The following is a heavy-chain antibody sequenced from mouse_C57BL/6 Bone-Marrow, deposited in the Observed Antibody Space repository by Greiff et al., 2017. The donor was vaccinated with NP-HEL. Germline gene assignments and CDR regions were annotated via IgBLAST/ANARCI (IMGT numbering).Heavy chain of an antibody. V-gene: IGHV1-64*01. J-gene: IGHJ4*01. CDR2: IHPNSGST. CDR1: GYTFTSYW. CDR3: ARWLPSYYAMDY. Sequence: VQLQQPGAELVKPGASVKLSCKASGYTFTSYWMHWVKQRPGQGLEWIGMIHPNSGSTNYNEKFKSKATLTVDKSSSTAYMQLSSLTSDDSAVYYCARWLPSYYAMDYWGQGTSVTVSS. D-gene: IGHD2-2*01.